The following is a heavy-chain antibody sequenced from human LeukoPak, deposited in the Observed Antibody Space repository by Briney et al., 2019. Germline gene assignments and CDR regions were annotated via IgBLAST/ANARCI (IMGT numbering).Heavy chain of an antibody. CDR3: ARGAVLWFGELLLGWFDP. D-gene: IGHD3-10*01. CDR2: IYYGGST. CDR1: GGSISSYY. V-gene: IGHV4-59*08. Sequence: ASETLSLTCTVSGGSISSYYWSWIRQPPGKGLEWIGYIYYGGSTNYNPSLKSRVTISVDTSKNQFSLKLSSVTAADTAVYYCARGAVLWFGELLLGWFDPWGQGTLVTVSS. J-gene: IGHJ5*02.